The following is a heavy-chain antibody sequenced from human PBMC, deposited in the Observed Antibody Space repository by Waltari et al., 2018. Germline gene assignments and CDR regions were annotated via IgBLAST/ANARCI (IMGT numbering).Heavy chain of an antibody. J-gene: IGHJ6*02. D-gene: IGHD3-9*01. CDR3: ARSRGENYDILTQEWNYYYYYGMDV. CDR2: IIPIFGTA. Sequence: QVQLVQSGAEIKKPGASVKVSCKASGGTFSSYAISWVRQAPGQGLEWMGGIIPIFGTAKYAQKFQGRVTITEDESTSTGYMELSSLRSEDTAVYYCARSRGENYDILTQEWNYYYYYGMDVWGQGTTVTVSS. V-gene: IGHV1-69*13. CDR1: GGTFSSYA.